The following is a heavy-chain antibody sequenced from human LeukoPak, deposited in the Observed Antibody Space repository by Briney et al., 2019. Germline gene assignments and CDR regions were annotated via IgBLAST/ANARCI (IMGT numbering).Heavy chain of an antibody. Sequence: GGSLRLSCAASGFTFDDYTMHWVRQAPGKGLEWVSLISWDGGSTYYADSVKGRFTISRDNSKNSLYLQMNSLRTEDTALYYCAKDDSGSYYGDAFDIWGQGTMVAVSS. CDR2: ISWDGGST. V-gene: IGHV3-43*01. J-gene: IGHJ3*02. D-gene: IGHD1-26*01. CDR3: AKDDSGSYYGDAFDI. CDR1: GFTFDDYT.